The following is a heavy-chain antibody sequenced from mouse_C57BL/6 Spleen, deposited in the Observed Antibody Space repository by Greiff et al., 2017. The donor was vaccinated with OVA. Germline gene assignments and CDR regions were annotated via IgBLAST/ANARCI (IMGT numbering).Heavy chain of an antibody. D-gene: IGHD1-1*02. CDR3: AGGYYGGGWFAY. Sequence: QVQLQQPGAELVKPGASVKMSCKASGYTFTSYWITWVKQRPGQGLEWIGDIYPGSGSTNYNEKFKSKATLTVDTSSSTAYMQLSSLTSEDSAVYYCAGGYYGGGWFAYWGQGTLVTVSA. CDR2: IYPGSGST. V-gene: IGHV1-55*01. CDR1: GYTFTSYW. J-gene: IGHJ3*01.